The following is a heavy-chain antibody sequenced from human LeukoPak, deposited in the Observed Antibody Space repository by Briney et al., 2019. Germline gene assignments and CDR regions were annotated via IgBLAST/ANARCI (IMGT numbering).Heavy chain of an antibody. J-gene: IGHJ4*02. V-gene: IGHV1-18*01. CDR2: ISAYNGNT. CDR3: ARVPRRRGYSGYDFEFDY. Sequence: ASVKVSCKASGYTFTSYGISWVRQAPGQGLEWMGWISAYNGNTNYAQKLQGRVTMTTDTSTSTAYMELRSLRSDDTAVYYCARVPRRRGYSGYDFEFDYWGQGTLVTVSS. D-gene: IGHD5-12*01. CDR1: GYTFTSYG.